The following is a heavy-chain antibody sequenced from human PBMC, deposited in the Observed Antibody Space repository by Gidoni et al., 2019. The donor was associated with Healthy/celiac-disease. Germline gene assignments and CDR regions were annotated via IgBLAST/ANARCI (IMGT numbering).Heavy chain of an antibody. CDR2: INAGNGNT. J-gene: IGHJ5*02. D-gene: IGHD3-10*01. CDR1: GYTFTSYA. CDR3: ARDRGFRMKNWFDP. V-gene: IGHV1-3*01. Sequence: QVQLVQSGAEVKKPGASVKVSCKASGYTFTSYAMHWVRQAPGQRLEWMGWINAGNGNTKYSQKFQVRVTITRDTSASTAYMELSSLRSEDTAVYYCARDRGFRMKNWFDPWGQGTLVTVSS.